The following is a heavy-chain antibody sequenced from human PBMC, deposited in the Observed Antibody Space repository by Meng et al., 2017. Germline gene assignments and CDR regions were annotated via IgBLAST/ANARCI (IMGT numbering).Heavy chain of an antibody. J-gene: IGHJ5*02. CDR2: MNAGNGNT. Sequence: VLLLQCGAQVTKPGASVYVVCKASGYTCTSYATHWVQQAPGQRLEWMVWMNAGNGNTIYSQKFQGRVTLTRDTSASTAYMELSSLRSEDTAVYYCARDKLKTFDPWGQGTLVTVSS. V-gene: IGHV1-3*01. CDR3: ARDKLKTFDP. CDR1: GYTCTSYA.